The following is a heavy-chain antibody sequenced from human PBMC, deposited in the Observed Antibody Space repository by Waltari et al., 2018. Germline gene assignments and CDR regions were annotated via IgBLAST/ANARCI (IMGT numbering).Heavy chain of an antibody. CDR3: ARGSMIVGVLVPFDS. Sequence: EVQLVETGGGLIQPGGSLRLSCVASGFNVSKNYMSWVRQAPGRGLEWVSIIYSGGSTFYAESVKGRFTISRDNSKNTLDLQMSSLRVEDTAMYYCARGSMIVGVLVPFDSWGQGTLVTVSS. J-gene: IGHJ4*02. CDR1: GFNVSKNY. CDR2: IYSGGST. D-gene: IGHD3-3*01. V-gene: IGHV3-53*02.